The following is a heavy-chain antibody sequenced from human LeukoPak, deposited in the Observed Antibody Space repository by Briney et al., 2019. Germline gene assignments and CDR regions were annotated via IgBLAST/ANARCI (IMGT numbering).Heavy chain of an antibody. Sequence: GGSLRLSCAASRFTFRSYWMSWVRQTPGKGLEWVANINQDESEKSYVDSVRGRFTISRDNAKNAVYLQMHSLRAEDTSVYYCARVASGSYYNGLLDYWGRGTLVTVYS. CDR3: ARVASGSYYNGLLDY. J-gene: IGHJ4*02. CDR1: RFTFRSYW. CDR2: INQDESEK. V-gene: IGHV3-7*01. D-gene: IGHD3-10*01.